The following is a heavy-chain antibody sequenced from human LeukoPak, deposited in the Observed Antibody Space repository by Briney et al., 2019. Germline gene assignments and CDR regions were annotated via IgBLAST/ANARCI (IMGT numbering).Heavy chain of an antibody. V-gene: IGHV4-34*01. Sequence: SETLSLTCAVYGGSFSGYYWSWIRQPPGKGLEWIGEINHSGSTNYNPSLKSRVTISVDTSKNQFSLKLSSVTAADTAVYYCARDAVTESYWGQGTLVTVSS. CDR2: INHSGST. J-gene: IGHJ4*02. CDR1: GGSFSGYY. CDR3: ARDAVTESY. D-gene: IGHD4-23*01.